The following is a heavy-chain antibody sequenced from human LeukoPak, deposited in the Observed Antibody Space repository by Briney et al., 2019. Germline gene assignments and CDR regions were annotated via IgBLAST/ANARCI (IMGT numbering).Heavy chain of an antibody. Sequence: GASVKVSCKTSGYTFTSYGISWVRQAPGQGLEWMGWISAYNGNTNYAQKLQGRVTMTTDTSTSTAYMELRSLRSDDTAVYYCARDLSTSGWEGTFDYWGQGTLVTVSS. D-gene: IGHD6-19*01. CDR2: ISAYNGNT. CDR3: ARDLSTSGWEGTFDY. J-gene: IGHJ4*02. V-gene: IGHV1-18*01. CDR1: GYTFTSYG.